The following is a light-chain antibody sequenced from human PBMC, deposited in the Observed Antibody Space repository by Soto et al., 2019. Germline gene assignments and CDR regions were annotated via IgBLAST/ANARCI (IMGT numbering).Light chain of an antibody. V-gene: IGKV1-39*01. J-gene: IGKJ3*01. CDR2: AAS. CDR1: QSISSY. Sequence: GDRVTITCRASQSISSYLNWYQQKPGKAPKLLIYAASSLQSGVPSRFSGSGSGTDFTLTISSLQPEDFATYYCQQSYSTPFIFGPGTKVDIK. CDR3: QQSYSTPFI.